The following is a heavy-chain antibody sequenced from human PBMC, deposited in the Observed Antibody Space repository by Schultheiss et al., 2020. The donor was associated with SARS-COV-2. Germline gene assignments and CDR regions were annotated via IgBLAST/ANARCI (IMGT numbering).Heavy chain of an antibody. CDR3: ARERFGSD. J-gene: IGHJ4*02. CDR2: IYSGGST. Sequence: GESLKISCAASGFTVSSNYMSWVRQAPGKGLEWVSVIYSGGSTYYADSVKGRFTISRDNSKNTLYLQMNSLRAEDTAVYYCARERFGSDWGQGTLVTVSS. CDR1: GFTVSSNY. V-gene: IGHV3-66*01. D-gene: IGHD3-10*01.